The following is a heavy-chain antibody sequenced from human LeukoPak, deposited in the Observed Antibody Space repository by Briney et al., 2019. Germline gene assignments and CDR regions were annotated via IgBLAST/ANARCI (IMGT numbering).Heavy chain of an antibody. V-gene: IGHV4-4*07. D-gene: IGHD3-3*01. CDR2: IYTSGST. J-gene: IGHJ4*02. CDR1: GGSISSYY. Sequence: SETLSLTCTVSGGSISSYYWSWIRQPAGKGLEWIGRIYTSGSTNYNPSLKSRVTMSVDTSKNQFSPKLSSVTAADTAVYYCARDLTNYDFWSGYYSTHDYWGQGTLVTVSS. CDR3: ARDLTNYDFWSGYYSTHDY.